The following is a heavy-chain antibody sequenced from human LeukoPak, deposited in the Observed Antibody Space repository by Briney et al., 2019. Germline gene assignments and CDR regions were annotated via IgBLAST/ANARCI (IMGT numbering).Heavy chain of an antibody. J-gene: IGHJ4*02. V-gene: IGHV1-69*01. CDR2: IIPIFGTA. Sequence: GASVKVSCKASGGTFSSYAISWVRQAPGQGLEWMGGIIPIFGTANYAQKFQGRVTITADESTSTAYMELSSLRSEDTAVYYCARDLNSGYAYLDYWGQGTLVTVSS. CDR3: ARDLNSGYAYLDY. D-gene: IGHD5-12*01. CDR1: GGTFSSYA.